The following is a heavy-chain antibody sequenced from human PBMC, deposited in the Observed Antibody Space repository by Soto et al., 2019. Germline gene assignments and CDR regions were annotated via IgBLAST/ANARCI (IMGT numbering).Heavy chain of an antibody. J-gene: IGHJ4*02. V-gene: IGHV4-34*01. Sequence: ASETMSLTCAVYGGYFIGYCLTWIRQPPGTGLEWIGEINHSGSTNYNPSLKSRVTISVDTSKNQFSLKLTSVTAADTAVYYCARDKITGLFDYWGQGTLVTVSS. D-gene: IGHD2-8*02. CDR1: GGYFIGYC. CDR2: INHSGST. CDR3: ARDKITGLFDY.